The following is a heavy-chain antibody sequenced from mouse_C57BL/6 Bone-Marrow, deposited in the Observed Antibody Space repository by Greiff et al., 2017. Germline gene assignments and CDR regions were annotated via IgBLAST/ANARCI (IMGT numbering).Heavy chain of an antibody. Sequence: VHLVESGAELVKPGASVKLSCKASGYTFTEYTIHWVKQRSGQGLEWIGWFYPGSGSIKDNEKFKDKATLTADKSSRTVYMELSRLTSEDSAVYFCARHEADGYYDWYFDVWGTGTTVTVSS. J-gene: IGHJ1*03. CDR2: FYPGSGSI. CDR3: ARHEADGYYDWYFDV. V-gene: IGHV1-62-2*01. CDR1: GYTFTEYT. D-gene: IGHD2-3*01.